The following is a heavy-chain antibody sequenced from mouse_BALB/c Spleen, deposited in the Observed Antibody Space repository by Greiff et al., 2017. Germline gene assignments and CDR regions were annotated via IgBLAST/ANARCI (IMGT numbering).Heavy chain of an antibody. J-gene: IGHJ1*01. CDR2: ISSGSSTI. CDR1: GFTFSSFG. CDR3: ARPAYYGNYWYFDV. V-gene: IGHV5-17*02. Sequence: DVKLVESGGGLVQPGGSRKLSCAASGFTFSSFGMHWVRQAPEKGLEWVAYISSGSSTIYYADTVKGRFTISRDNPKNTLFLQMTSLRSEDTAMYYCARPAYYGNYWYFDVWGAGTTVTVSS. D-gene: IGHD2-10*01.